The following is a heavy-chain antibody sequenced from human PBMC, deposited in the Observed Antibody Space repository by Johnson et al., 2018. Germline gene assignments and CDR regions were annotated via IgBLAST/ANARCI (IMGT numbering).Heavy chain of an antibody. CDR2: ITWEASVT. D-gene: IGHD2-2*02. V-gene: IGHV3-43*01. Sequence: QLVESGGAVVQPGGSLRLSCASSGFTFDDYSMHWVRQAPGKGLEWVSLITWEASVTYSADSVKGRFTIFRDNSKNSLYLQMNSLRTEDTALYYCAKVKGYTFAYYPMDVWGNGTTVTVSS. J-gene: IGHJ6*03. CDR1: GFTFDDYS. CDR3: AKVKGYTFAYYPMDV.